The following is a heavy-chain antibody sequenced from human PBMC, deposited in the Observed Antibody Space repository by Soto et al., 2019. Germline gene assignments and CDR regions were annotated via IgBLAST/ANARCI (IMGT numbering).Heavy chain of an antibody. CDR1: GFTFSSYN. D-gene: IGHD3-9*01. CDR2: ISSSSTYI. J-gene: IGHJ5*02. CDR3: ARENTYDMLTASYGNWFDP. V-gene: IGHV3-21*01. Sequence: EVQLVESGGGLVKPGGSLRLSCAASGFTFSSYNMNWVRQAPGKGLEWVSSISSSSTYIYYADSVKGRFTISRDNAKNSLYLQMNSLRAEDTAVYYCARENTYDMLTASYGNWFDPWGQGTLVTVSS.